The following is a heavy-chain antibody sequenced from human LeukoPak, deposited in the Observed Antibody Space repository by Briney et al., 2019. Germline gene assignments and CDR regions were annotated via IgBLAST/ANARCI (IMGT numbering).Heavy chain of an antibody. V-gene: IGHV3-48*03. CDR3: AELGITMIGGV. Sequence: GGSLRLSCAASGFTFSSYEMNWVRQAPGKGLEWVSYISSSGSTIYYADSVKGRFTISRDNAKNSLYLQMNSLRGEDTAVYYCAELGITMIGGVWGKGTTVTASS. J-gene: IGHJ6*04. D-gene: IGHD3-10*02. CDR2: ISSSGSTI. CDR1: GFTFSSYE.